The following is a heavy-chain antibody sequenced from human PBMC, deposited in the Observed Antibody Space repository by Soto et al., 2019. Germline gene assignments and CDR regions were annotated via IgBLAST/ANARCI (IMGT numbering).Heavy chain of an antibody. V-gene: IGHV4-59*12. CDR2: IYYSGST. D-gene: IGHD3-10*01. CDR1: GGSISSYY. CDR3: ARDTWYYASGWFDP. Sequence: PSETLSLTCTVSGGSISSYYWSWIRQPPGKGLEWIGYIYYSGSTNYNPSLKSRVTISVDTSKNQFSLKLSSVTAADTAVYYCARDTWYYASGWFDPWGQGTLVTVSS. J-gene: IGHJ5*02.